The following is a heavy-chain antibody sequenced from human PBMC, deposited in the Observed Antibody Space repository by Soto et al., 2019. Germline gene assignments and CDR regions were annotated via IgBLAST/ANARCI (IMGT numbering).Heavy chain of an antibody. CDR3: TTLSWDASDWH. CDR1: GFTFNSYW. V-gene: IGHV3-7*03. Sequence: GGSLRLSCVTSGFTFNSYWMSWVRQTPGQGLECVARINHDGSDKNYVDSVEGRFTISRDNAKNSLFLQMNSLRADDTAVYYCTTLSWDASDWHWGLGALVTVSS. J-gene: IGHJ4*02. D-gene: IGHD6-19*01. CDR2: INHDGSDK.